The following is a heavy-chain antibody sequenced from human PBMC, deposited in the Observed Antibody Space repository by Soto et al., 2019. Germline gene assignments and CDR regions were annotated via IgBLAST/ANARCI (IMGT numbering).Heavy chain of an antibody. CDR3: ARVGGYCSSTSCPKSDYYYYMDV. CDR1: GGSFSGYY. V-gene: IGHV4-34*01. D-gene: IGHD2-2*01. J-gene: IGHJ6*03. Sequence: SETLSLTCAVYGGSFSGYYWSWIRQPPGKGLEWIGEINHSGSTNYNPSLKSRVTISVDTSKNQFSLKLSSVTAADTAVYYCARVGGYCSSTSCPKSDYYYYMDVWGKGTTVTVSS. CDR2: INHSGST.